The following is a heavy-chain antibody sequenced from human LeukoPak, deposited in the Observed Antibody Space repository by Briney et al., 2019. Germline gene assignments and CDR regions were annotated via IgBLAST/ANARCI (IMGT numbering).Heavy chain of an antibody. CDR1: GYTFTSYG. D-gene: IGHD3-3*01. CDR2: ISAYNGNT. Sequence: AASVKVSRKASGYTFTSYGISWVRQAPGQGLEWMGWISAYNGNTNYAQKLQGRVTMTTDTSTSTAYMELRSLRSDDTAVYYCARATYYDFWSGYFYYYYYMDVWGKGTTVTVSS. V-gene: IGHV1-18*01. CDR3: ARATYYDFWSGYFYYYYYMDV. J-gene: IGHJ6*03.